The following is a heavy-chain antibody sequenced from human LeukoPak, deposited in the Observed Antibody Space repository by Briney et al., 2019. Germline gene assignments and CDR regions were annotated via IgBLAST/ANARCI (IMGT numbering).Heavy chain of an antibody. J-gene: IGHJ2*01. CDR3: TSPKNLYWVRYFDL. V-gene: IGHV3-73*01. D-gene: IGHD2-8*02. CDR2: IRGKGNKYAT. Sequence: GGSLRLSCAASGFTFSDSAMHWVRQASGRGLEWVGRIRGKGNKYATAYAASVKGRFTISRDDSKNTAFLQMNSLKTEDTAIYYCTSPKNLYWVRYFDLWGRGTLVTVSS. CDR1: GFTFSDSA.